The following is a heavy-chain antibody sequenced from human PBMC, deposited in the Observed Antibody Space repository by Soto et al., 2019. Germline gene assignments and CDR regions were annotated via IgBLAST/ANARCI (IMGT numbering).Heavy chain of an antibody. V-gene: IGHV4-59*01. D-gene: IGHD1-1*01. Sequence: QVQLQESGPGLVKPSETLSLTCTVSGGSISSYYWSWIRQPPGKGLEWIGYIYYSGSTNYNPSLKSRVHISVDTSKNQFSLKPSSVTAADTAVYYCARASPFSGTYYMDVWGKGTTVTVSS. CDR3: ARASPFSGTYYMDV. CDR2: IYYSGST. CDR1: GGSISSYY. J-gene: IGHJ6*03.